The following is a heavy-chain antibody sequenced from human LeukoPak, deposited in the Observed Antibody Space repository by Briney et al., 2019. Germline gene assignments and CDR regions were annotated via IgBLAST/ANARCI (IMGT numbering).Heavy chain of an antibody. CDR1: GYSISSGDY. CDR2: IYHSGRT. J-gene: IGHJ1*01. D-gene: IGHD6-13*01. V-gene: IGHV4-38-2*02. CDR3: ARIAAAGNFQH. Sequence: SETLSLTCTVSGYSISSGDYWGWIRQPPGKGLEWIGSIYHSGRTYYNPSLKSRVTISVDTSKNQFSLKLSSVTAADTAVYYCARIAAAGNFQHWGQGTLVTVSS.